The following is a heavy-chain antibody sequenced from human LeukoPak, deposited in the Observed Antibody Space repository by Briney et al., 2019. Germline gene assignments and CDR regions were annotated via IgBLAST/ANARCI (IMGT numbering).Heavy chain of an antibody. Sequence: GGSLRLSCVASGFTFSSYWMHWVRQDPRKGLVWVSRINGDGRNINYADSVRGRFTISRDNAKNTLYLQMNTLRVEDTAVYYCAKPYYYGSGSYYQQLFDYWGQGTLVTVSS. V-gene: IGHV3-74*01. CDR3: AKPYYYGSGSYYQQLFDY. D-gene: IGHD3-10*01. CDR2: INGDGRNI. CDR1: GFTFSSYW. J-gene: IGHJ4*02.